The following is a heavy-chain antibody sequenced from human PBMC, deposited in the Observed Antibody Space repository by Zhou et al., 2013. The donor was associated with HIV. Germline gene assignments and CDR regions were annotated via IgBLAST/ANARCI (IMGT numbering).Heavy chain of an antibody. CDR1: GYTFTTSD. J-gene: IGHJ4*02. V-gene: IGHV1-2*02. Sequence: QVQLVQFGAEVKKPGASVKVSCKASGYTFTTSDMHWVRQAPGQGLEWMGWINPNSGGTNYAQKFQGRVTMTRDTSISTAYMELSRLRSDDTAVYYCASMRYSSSWTPDDYWGQGTLVTVSS. D-gene: IGHD6-13*01. CDR2: INPNSGGT. CDR3: ASMRYSSSWTPDDY.